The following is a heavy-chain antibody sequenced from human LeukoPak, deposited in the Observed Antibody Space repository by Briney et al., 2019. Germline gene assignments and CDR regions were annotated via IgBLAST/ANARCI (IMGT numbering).Heavy chain of an antibody. CDR1: GFTFSSYA. V-gene: IGHV3-23*01. CDR2: ISGSPGST. J-gene: IGHJ4*02. CDR3: AKDQRGGLLWFGELSED. Sequence: GGSLRLSCAASGFTFSSYAMSWVRQAPGKGLEWVSAISGSPGSTYYADSVKGRFTISRDNSKNTLYLQMNSLRAEDTAVYYCAKDQRGGLLWFGELSEDWGQGTLVTVSS. D-gene: IGHD3-10*01.